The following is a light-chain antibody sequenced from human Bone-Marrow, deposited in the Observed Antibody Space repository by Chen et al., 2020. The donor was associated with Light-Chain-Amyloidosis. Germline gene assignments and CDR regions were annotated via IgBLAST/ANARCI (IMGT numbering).Light chain of an antibody. Sequence: SYVLTQPSSVSVSPGQTATIACGGNKIGSTSVHWYQQTPGQAPRLFVYDDSDRPSGIPERLSGANAGNTATLTISRVEAGDEADYYCQVWDRSSDRPVFGGGTKLTVL. V-gene: IGLV3-21*02. J-gene: IGLJ3*02. CDR1: KIGSTS. CDR3: QVWDRSSDRPV. CDR2: DDS.